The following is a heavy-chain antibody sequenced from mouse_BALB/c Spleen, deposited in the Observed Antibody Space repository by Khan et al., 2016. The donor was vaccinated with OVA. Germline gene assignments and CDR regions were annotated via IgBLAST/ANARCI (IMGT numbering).Heavy chain of an antibody. CDR2: IYPGDGDN. D-gene: IGHD1-1*01. Sequence: QVRLQQSGAELVRPGSSVKISCKASGYTFSSSWMNWVKQRPGQGLEWIGQIYPGDGDNNYNGKFKGKATLTADKSSRTAYMQLSSLTSEGSAVYFCARDYGSRFAYWGQGTLVTVSA. CDR3: ARDYGSRFAY. V-gene: IGHV1-80*01. CDR1: GYTFSSSW. J-gene: IGHJ3*01.